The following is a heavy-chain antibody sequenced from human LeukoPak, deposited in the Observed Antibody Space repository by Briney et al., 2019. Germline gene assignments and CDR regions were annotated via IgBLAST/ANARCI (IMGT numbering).Heavy chain of an antibody. V-gene: IGHV4-34*01. CDR3: ARVARTPQYYYYYYGMDV. Sequence: SETLSLTCAVYGGSFSGYYWSWIRQPPGKGLEWIGEINHSGSTNYNPSLKSRVTISVDTSKNQFSLKLSSVTAADTAVYYRARVARTPQYYYYYYGMDVWGQGTTVTVSS. CDR2: INHSGST. CDR1: GGSFSGYY. J-gene: IGHJ6*02. D-gene: IGHD1-1*01.